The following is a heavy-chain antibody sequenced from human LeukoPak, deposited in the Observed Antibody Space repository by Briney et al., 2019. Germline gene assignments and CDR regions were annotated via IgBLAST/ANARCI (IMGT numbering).Heavy chain of an antibody. Sequence: SETLSLTCSVSGGSISSYYWNWLRQPPGKGLEWIGYISDRRSTNYNPSLKSRVNISLDTSKNQFSLKVTSVTAADTAVYYCARDRGSGTYMDYWGQGTLVTVSS. D-gene: IGHD1-26*01. V-gene: IGHV4-59*01. CDR3: ARDRGSGTYMDY. CDR1: GGSISSYY. CDR2: ISDRRST. J-gene: IGHJ4*02.